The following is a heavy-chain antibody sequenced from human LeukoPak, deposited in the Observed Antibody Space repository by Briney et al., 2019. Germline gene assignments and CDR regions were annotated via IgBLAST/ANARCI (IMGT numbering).Heavy chain of an antibody. CDR2: IYITGST. CDR3: ARGRGYYQDY. J-gene: IGHJ4*02. V-gene: IGHV4-4*07. CDR1: SGSFSSYY. Sequence: SETLSLTCTVSSGSFSSYYWNWIRQPAGKGLEWIGRIYITGSTNYNPSLKSRVTMSVDTSKNQFSLKLSYVTAADTAVYYCARGRGYYQDYWGQGTLVTVSS. D-gene: IGHD3-22*01.